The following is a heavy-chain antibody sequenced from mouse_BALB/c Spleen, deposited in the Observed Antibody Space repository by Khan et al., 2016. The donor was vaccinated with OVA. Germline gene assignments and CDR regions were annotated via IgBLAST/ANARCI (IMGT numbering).Heavy chain of an antibody. Sequence: EVQLVETGPGLVKPSQSLSLTCTVTGYSITRGYAWNWIRQFPGNKLEWMGYISYSGGTSYNPSLKSRISITRDTYKHQFFMQLNSVTTETTATYYCARWKYYEYYIDYWGQGTPLTGSS. J-gene: IGHJ2*01. V-gene: IGHV3-2*02. D-gene: IGHD1-1*01. CDR1: GYSITRGYA. CDR2: ISYSGGT. CDR3: ARWKYYEYYIDY.